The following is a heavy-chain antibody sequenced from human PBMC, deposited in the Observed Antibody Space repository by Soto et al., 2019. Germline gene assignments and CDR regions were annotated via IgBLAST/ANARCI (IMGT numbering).Heavy chain of an antibody. V-gene: IGHV1-8*01. J-gene: IGHJ6*02. D-gene: IGHD3-22*01. CDR1: GYTFTSYD. CDR2: MNPNSGNT. CDR3: ARVYYYDSSGYYRYYYYGMDV. Sequence: ASVKVSCKASGYTFTSYDINWVRQATGQGLEWMGWMNPNSGNTGYVQKFQGRVTMTRNTSISTAYMELSSLRSEETAVYYCARVYYYDSSGYYRYYYYGMDVWGQGTTVTVPS.